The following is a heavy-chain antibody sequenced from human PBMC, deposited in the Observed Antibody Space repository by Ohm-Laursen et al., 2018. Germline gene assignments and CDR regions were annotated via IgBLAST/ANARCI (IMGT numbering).Heavy chain of an antibody. D-gene: IGHD3-10*01. Sequence: SLRLSCAASGFTFSSYGMRWVRQAPGKGLEWVAVIWSDGSYKHSADSVKGRFTISRDNSQNTLYLQMNSLRAEDTAVYYCARDFRVNYWYLDLWGRGTLVTVSS. CDR2: IWSDGSYK. CDR3: ARDFRVNYWYLDL. J-gene: IGHJ2*01. CDR1: GFTFSSYG. V-gene: IGHV3-33*01.